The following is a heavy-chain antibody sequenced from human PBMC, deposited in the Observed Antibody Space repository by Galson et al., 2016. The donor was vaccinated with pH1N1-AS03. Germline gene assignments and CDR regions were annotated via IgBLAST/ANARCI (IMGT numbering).Heavy chain of an antibody. CDR3: ARTHHGDYAYYGMEV. V-gene: IGHV3-23*01. CDR2: IDGGRENT. J-gene: IGHJ6*02. D-gene: IGHD4-17*01. CDR1: GFAVRANA. Sequence: SLRLSCAASGFAVRANAMSWVRQAPGKGLEWVSAIDGGRENTHHADSVKGRFTISRDNAKSSLYLQMHSLRAEDTAVYYCARTHHGDYAYYGMEVWGQGTTVTVSS.